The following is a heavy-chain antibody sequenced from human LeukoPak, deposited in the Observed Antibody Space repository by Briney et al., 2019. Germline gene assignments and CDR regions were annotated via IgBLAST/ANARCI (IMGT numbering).Heavy chain of an antibody. V-gene: IGHV3-7*03. CDR3: TRVFGGYDVSDS. D-gene: IGHD3-3*01. Sequence: PGGSLRLSCAASAFTFTSFCMSWVRQAPGKGLEWLANIKKDGSQKYYVDSVEGRFTISRDNAKNSLYLQMDSQRLDDTAVYYCTRVFGGYDVSDSWGQGTRVTVSS. CDR2: IKKDGSQK. J-gene: IGHJ4*02. CDR1: AFTFTSFC.